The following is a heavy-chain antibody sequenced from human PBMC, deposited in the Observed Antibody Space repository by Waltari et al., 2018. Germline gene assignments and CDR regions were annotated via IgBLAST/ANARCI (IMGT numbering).Heavy chain of an antibody. CDR1: GYSISSNYY. J-gene: IGHJ5*02. CDR2: LSHRGST. V-gene: IGHV4-38-2*02. D-gene: IGHD2-2*01. Sequence: QVQLQESGPGLVKPSETLSLTCAVSGYSISSNYYWGWIRQPPGQGLEWIGSLSHRGSTYYNPSLKSRVTISLDTSKNQFSLKINSVTAADTAVYYCARDTRQLLLGWFDPWGQETLVTVSS. CDR3: ARDTRQLLLGWFDP.